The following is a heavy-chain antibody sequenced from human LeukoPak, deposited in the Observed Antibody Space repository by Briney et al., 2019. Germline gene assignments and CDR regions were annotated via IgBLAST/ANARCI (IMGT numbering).Heavy chain of an antibody. V-gene: IGHV4-59*01. CDR2: IYYSGST. J-gene: IGHJ6*02. Sequence: PSETLSLTCTVSGGSISSYYWSWLRQPPGKGLEWIGYIYYSGSTNYNPSLKSRVTISVDTSKNQFSLKLSSVTAADTAVYYCARDGWGSSWYTYGMDVWGQGTTVTVSS. D-gene: IGHD6-13*01. CDR1: GGSISSYY. CDR3: ARDGWGSSWYTYGMDV.